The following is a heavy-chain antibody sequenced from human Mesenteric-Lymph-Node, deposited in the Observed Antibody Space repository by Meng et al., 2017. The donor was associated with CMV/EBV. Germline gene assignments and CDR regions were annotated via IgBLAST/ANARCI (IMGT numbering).Heavy chain of an antibody. D-gene: IGHD1-26*01. Sequence: ASVKVSCKASGYTFTSYDINWVRQATGQGLEWMGWMNPNSGNTGYAQKVQGRVTITRNTSISTAYMELSSLKSEDTAVYYCARGESYYGYYYYYGMDVWGQGTTVTVSS. CDR3: ARGESYYGYYYYYGMDV. CDR1: GYTFTSYD. J-gene: IGHJ6*02. CDR2: MNPNSGNT. V-gene: IGHV1-8*03.